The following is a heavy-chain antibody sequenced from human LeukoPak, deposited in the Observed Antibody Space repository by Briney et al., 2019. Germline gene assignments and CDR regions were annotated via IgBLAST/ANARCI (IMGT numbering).Heavy chain of an antibody. Sequence: HGESLQISCKGSGYSFTSYWIGWVRQMPGKGLEWMGIIYPADSDIRYSPSFQGQVTISADKSISTAYLQWSSLKASDTAMYYCARQEYCSGGSCYTWFDPWGQGTLVTVSS. J-gene: IGHJ5*02. CDR3: ARQEYCSGGSCYTWFDP. CDR1: GYSFTSYW. CDR2: IYPADSDI. D-gene: IGHD2-15*01. V-gene: IGHV5-51*01.